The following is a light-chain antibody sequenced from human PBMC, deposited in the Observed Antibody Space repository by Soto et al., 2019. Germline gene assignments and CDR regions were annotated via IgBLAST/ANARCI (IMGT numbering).Light chain of an antibody. V-gene: IGKV3-20*01. CDR3: HQYGYSPNT. Sequence: EIVLTQSPGTLSLSPGERATLSCRASRSVSSRYLAWYQQKPGQAPRLLIYGASSRATSIPDRFSGSGSGTDFTLTITGLELEDVAVYHCHQYGYSPNTFGQGTKLEIK. J-gene: IGKJ2*01. CDR2: GAS. CDR1: RSVSSRY.